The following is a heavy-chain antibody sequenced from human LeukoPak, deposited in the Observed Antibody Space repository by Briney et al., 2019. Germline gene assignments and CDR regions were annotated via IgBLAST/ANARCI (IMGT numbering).Heavy chain of an antibody. Sequence: GGSLRLSCAASGFSFSDEYMSWIRQAPGQGLEWISYISASGSYTNYADSVKGRFTISRDNAKNSLYLQMNSLRDEDTAVYYCGRSRGAGPGAHFDVWGQGTLVTVSS. CDR1: GFSFSDEY. V-gene: IGHV3-11*03. D-gene: IGHD6-19*01. J-gene: IGHJ4*02. CDR2: ISASGSYT. CDR3: GRSRGAGPGAHFDV.